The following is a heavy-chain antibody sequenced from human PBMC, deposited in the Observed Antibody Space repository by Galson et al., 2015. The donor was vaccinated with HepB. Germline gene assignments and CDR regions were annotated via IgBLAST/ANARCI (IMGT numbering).Heavy chain of an antibody. CDR3: ARGSRGYYGSGSYYYFDY. CDR2: FDPEDGET. D-gene: IGHD3-10*01. CDR1: GYTLTELS. J-gene: IGHJ4*02. Sequence: SVKVSCKVSGYTLTELSMHWVRQAPGKGLEWMGGFDPEDGETIYAQKFQGRVTMTEDTSADTAYMELSSLRSEDTAVYYCARGSRGYYGSGSYYYFDYWGQGTLVTVSS. V-gene: IGHV1-24*01.